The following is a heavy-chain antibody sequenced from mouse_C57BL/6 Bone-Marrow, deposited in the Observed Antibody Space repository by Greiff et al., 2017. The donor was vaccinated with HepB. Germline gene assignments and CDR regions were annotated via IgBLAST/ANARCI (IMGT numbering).Heavy chain of an antibody. J-gene: IGHJ4*01. CDR2: IDPSDSYT. V-gene: IGHV1-69*01. D-gene: IGHD2-12*01. Sequence: QVQLKESGAELVMPGASVKLSCKASGYTFTSYWMHWVKQRPGQGLEWIGEIDPSDSYTNYNQKFKGKSTLTVDKSSSTAYMQLSSLTSEDSAVYYCARRYYKAMDYWGQGTSVTVSS. CDR3: ARRYYKAMDY. CDR1: GYTFTSYW.